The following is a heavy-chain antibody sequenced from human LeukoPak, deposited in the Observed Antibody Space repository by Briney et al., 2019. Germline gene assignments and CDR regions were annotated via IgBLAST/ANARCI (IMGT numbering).Heavy chain of an antibody. CDR1: GFTFSSYS. CDR2: ISSSSSYI. V-gene: IGHV3-21*01. J-gene: IGHJ3*02. Sequence: PGGSLRLSCAASGFTFSSYSMNWVRQAPGKGLEWVSSISSSSSYIYYADSVKGRFTISRDNAKNSLYLQMNSLRAADTAVYYCARPYCSSTSCSIDAFDIWGQGTMVTVSS. CDR3: ARPYCSSTSCSIDAFDI. D-gene: IGHD2-2*01.